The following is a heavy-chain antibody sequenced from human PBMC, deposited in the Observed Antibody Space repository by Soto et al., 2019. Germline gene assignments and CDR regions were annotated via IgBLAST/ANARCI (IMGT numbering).Heavy chain of an antibody. J-gene: IGHJ6*02. V-gene: IGHV4-34*01. CDR3: ARGPVGGGNSPPYYYYGMDV. CDR2: ITHSGST. Sequence: SETLSLTCAVYGGSFNGYYWSWIRQPPGKGLEWIGEITHSGSTNYNPSLKIRVTISVDTSKNHFSLKLSSVTAADTAVYYCARGPVGGGNSPPYYYYGMDVWGQGTTVTVSS. CDR1: GGSFNGYY. D-gene: IGHD2-21*02.